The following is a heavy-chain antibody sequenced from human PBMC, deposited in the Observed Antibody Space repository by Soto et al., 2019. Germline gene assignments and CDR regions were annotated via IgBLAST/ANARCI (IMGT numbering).Heavy chain of an antibody. CDR3: ARGAVTTWPTRY. CDR2: ISYDGSNK. CDR1: GFTFSSYA. D-gene: IGHD4-17*01. J-gene: IGHJ4*02. V-gene: IGHV3-30-3*01. Sequence: QVQLVESGGGVVQPGRSLRLSCAASGFTFSSYAMHWVRQAPGKGLEWVAVISYDGSNKYYADSLKGRFTISRDNSKNTLYLQMNSLRAEDTAVYYCARGAVTTWPTRYWGQGTLVTVSS.